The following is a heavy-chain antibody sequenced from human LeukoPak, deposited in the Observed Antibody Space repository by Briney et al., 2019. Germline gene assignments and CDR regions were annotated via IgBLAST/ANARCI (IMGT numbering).Heavy chain of an antibody. CDR2: ISSSGSTI. V-gene: IGHV3-11*01. CDR3: ARVRRSNGWYFDY. CDR1: GFTFSDYY. J-gene: IGHJ4*02. Sequence: PGGSLRLSCAASGFTFSDYYMSWIRQAPGKGLEWVSYISSSGSTIYYADSVKGRFTISRDNPKNSLFLQMNSLRAEDTAVYYCARVRRSNGWYFDYWGQGTLVTASS. D-gene: IGHD6-19*01.